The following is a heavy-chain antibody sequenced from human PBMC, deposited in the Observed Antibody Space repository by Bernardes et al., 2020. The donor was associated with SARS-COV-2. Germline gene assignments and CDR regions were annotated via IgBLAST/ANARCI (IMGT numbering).Heavy chain of an antibody. Sequence: SETLSLTCTVSGGSISSSSYYWGWIRQPPGKGLEWIGSIYYSGSTYYNPSLKSRVTISVDTSKNQFSLKLSSVTAADTAVYYCARIEEWELLSAYYWGQGTLVTVSS. CDR1: GGSISSSSYY. CDR2: IYYSGST. CDR3: ARIEEWELLSAYY. J-gene: IGHJ4*02. V-gene: IGHV4-39*01. D-gene: IGHD1-26*01.